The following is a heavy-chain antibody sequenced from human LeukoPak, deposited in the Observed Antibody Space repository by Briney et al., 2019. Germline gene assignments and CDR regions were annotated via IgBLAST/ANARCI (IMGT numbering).Heavy chain of an antibody. J-gene: IGHJ5*02. Sequence: SETLSLTCTVSRGSISSGSHYWNWLRQPAGKGLEWIGRIYPSGSTNYNPSLKSRVTISVDTSKNQFSLKLSSVTAADTAVYYCARVGSGWLLTTNWFDPWGQGSLVTVSS. CDR1: RGSISSGSHY. CDR2: IYPSGST. V-gene: IGHV4-61*02. CDR3: ARVGSGWLLTTNWFDP. D-gene: IGHD6-19*01.